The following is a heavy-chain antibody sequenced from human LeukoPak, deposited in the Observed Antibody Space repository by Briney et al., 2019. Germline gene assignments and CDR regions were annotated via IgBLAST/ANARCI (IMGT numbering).Heavy chain of an antibody. CDR3: AKSFSSGSSR. CDR2: ISGSSGST. J-gene: IGHJ4*02. D-gene: IGHD3-10*01. Sequence: PGGSLRLSCAASGFTFYSYAMTWVRQAPGKGPEWVSTISGSSGSTYYADSLKGRFTISRDNSKNTVYLQMNSLRAEDTALYYCAKSFSSGSSRWGQGTLVTVSP. CDR1: GFTFYSYA. V-gene: IGHV3-23*01.